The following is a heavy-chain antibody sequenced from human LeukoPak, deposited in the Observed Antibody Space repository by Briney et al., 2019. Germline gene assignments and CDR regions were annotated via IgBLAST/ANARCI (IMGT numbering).Heavy chain of an antibody. CDR2: ISGSGGST. CDR3: ARDLDYYDGLRYYGMDV. V-gene: IGHV3-23*01. Sequence: GGSLRLSCAASGFTFSSYAMSWVRQAPGKGLEWVSAISGSGGSTYYADSVKGRFTISRDNSKNSLYLQMNSLRAEDTAVYYCARDLDYYDGLRYYGMDVWGQGTTVTVSS. CDR1: GFTFSSYA. J-gene: IGHJ6*02. D-gene: IGHD3-22*01.